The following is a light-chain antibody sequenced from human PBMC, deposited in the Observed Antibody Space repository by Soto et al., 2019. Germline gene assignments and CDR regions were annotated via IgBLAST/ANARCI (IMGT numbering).Light chain of an antibody. CDR2: DVS. Sequence: IVLKQSPATLSLSPGERATLSCRASQSVSESLAWYQQKPGQAPRLLIYDVSYRATGIPVRFSGSGSGTDFTLTISSLEPEDFAVYYCQQRSDWLPITFGQGTRLEIK. V-gene: IGKV3-11*01. CDR3: QQRSDWLPIT. J-gene: IGKJ5*01. CDR1: QSVSES.